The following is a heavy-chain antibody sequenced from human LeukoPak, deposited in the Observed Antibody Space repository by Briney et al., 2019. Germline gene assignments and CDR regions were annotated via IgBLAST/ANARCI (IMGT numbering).Heavy chain of an antibody. CDR3: ARDRCSSTSCFFDY. J-gene: IGHJ4*02. V-gene: IGHV3-7*01. D-gene: IGHD2-2*01. CDR1: GFTSISYW. CDR2: TKQDGRDK. Sequence: GGSLRLSCTPSGFTSISYWMTWVRHVPGRGLEWVAKTKQDGRDKYYVDSVKGGFTIFRNNDTNSLYLQMNSMRAEDTAVYYCARDRCSSTSCFFDYWGQGTLVTVSS.